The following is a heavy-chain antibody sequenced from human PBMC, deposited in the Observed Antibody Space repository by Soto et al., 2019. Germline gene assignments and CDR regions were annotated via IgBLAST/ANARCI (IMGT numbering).Heavy chain of an antibody. CDR1: GFTFSSYG. D-gene: IGHD3-10*01. Sequence: HPGGSLRLSCAASGFTFSSYGMHWVRQAPGKGLEWVAVISYDGSNKYYADSVKGRFTISRDNSKNTLYLQMNSLRAEDTAVYYCAKEGLNITMVRGADSYYYYYGMDVWGQGTTVTVSS. CDR2: ISYDGSNK. CDR3: AKEGLNITMVRGADSYYYYYGMDV. J-gene: IGHJ6*02. V-gene: IGHV3-30*18.